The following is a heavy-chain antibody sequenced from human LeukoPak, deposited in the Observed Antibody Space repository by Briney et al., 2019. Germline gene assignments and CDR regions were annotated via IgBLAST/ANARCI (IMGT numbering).Heavy chain of an antibody. CDR2: ISSSSSTI. V-gene: IGHV3-48*04. CDR1: GFTSSSYS. D-gene: IGHD2-21*02. CDR3: ARAYCGGDCYSGIYFQH. J-gene: IGHJ1*01. Sequence: GGSLRLSCAASGFTSSSYSMNWVRQAPGKGLEWVSYISSSSSTIYYADSVKGRFTISRDNAKNSLYLQMNSLRAEDTAVYYCARAYCGGDCYSGIYFQHWGQGTLVTVSS.